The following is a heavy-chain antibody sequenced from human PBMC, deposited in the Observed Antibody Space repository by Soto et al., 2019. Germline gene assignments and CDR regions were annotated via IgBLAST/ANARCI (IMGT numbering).Heavy chain of an antibody. CDR3: ARDYGIAAGSGDAFDI. CDR1: GYTFTSYG. V-gene: IGHV1-18*01. J-gene: IGHJ3*02. Sequence: ASVKVSCKASGYTFTSYGISWVRQAPGQGLEWMGWISAYNGDTNYAQKLQGRVTMTTDTSTSTAYMELRSLRSDDTAVYYCARDYGIAAGSGDAFDIWGQGTMVTVSS. D-gene: IGHD6-13*01. CDR2: ISAYNGDT.